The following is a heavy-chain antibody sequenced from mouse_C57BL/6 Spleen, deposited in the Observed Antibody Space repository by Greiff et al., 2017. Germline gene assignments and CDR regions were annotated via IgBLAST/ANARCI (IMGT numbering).Heavy chain of an antibody. V-gene: IGHV1-15*01. CDR1: GYTFTDYE. CDR2: IDPETGGT. D-gene: IGHD2-3*01. J-gene: IGHJ3*01. CDR3: TRDGYYGAWFAY. Sequence: QVQLQQPGAELVRPGASVTLSCKASGYTFTDYEMHWVKQTPVHGLEWIGAIDPETGGTAYNQKFKGKAILTADKSSSTAYMELRSLTSEDSAVYYCTRDGYYGAWFAYWGQGTLVTVSA.